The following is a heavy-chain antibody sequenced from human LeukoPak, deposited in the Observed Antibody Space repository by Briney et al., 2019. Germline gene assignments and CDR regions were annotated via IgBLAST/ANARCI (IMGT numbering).Heavy chain of an antibody. D-gene: IGHD2-2*01. Sequence: GGSLRLSCAASGFTFSSYSMNWVRQAPGKGLEWVGFIRSKAFGGTSEYAASVKGRFTISRDDSKSIAYLHMNSLKTDDTAVYYCTRDYCSSTVCYFEYWGQGTLVTVSS. CDR1: GFTFSSYS. V-gene: IGHV3-49*04. CDR3: TRDYCSSTVCYFEY. CDR2: IRSKAFGGTS. J-gene: IGHJ4*02.